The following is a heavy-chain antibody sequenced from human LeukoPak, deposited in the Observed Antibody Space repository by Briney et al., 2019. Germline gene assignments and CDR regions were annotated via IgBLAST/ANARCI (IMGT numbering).Heavy chain of an antibody. V-gene: IGHV4-31*03. J-gene: IGHJ4*02. CDR1: GGSISSGGYY. CDR2: IYYSGST. CDR3: ARGEDGYNSLDY. D-gene: IGHD5-24*01. Sequence: PSETLSLTCTVSGGSISSGGYYWSWIRQHPGKGLEWIGYIYYSGSTYYNPSLKSRVTISVDTSKNQFSPKLSSVTAADTAVYYCARGEDGYNSLDYWGQGTLVTVSS.